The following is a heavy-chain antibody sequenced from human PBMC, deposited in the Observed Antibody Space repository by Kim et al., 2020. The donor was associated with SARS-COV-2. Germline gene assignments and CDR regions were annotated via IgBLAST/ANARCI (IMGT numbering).Heavy chain of an antibody. CDR3: AGGGQFYGILTGLGY. D-gene: IGHD3-9*01. CDR1: GGSISSYH. Sequence: SETLSLTCAVFGGSISSYHWSWIRQAPGKGLEWVGYISPSGSPRYNPSLKSRISISLDTSKNEFSLKLDSVIAADTAVYYCAGGGQFYGILTGLGYWG. J-gene: IGHJ4*01. CDR2: ISPSGSP. V-gene: IGHV4-59*01.